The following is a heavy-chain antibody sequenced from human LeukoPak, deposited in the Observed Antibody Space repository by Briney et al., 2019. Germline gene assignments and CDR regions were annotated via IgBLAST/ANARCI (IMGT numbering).Heavy chain of an antibody. CDR2: IKQDGSEK. D-gene: IGHD6-13*01. J-gene: IGHJ4*02. V-gene: IGHV3-7*01. CDR3: ARLQYSSSWYGGRGGTDY. CDR1: GFTFSSYW. Sequence: QAGGSLRLSCAASGFTFSSYWMSWVRQAPGKGLEWVANIKQDGSEKYYVDSVKGRFTISRDNAKNSLYLQMNSLRAEDTAVYYCARLQYSSSWYGGRGGTDYWGQGTLVTVSS.